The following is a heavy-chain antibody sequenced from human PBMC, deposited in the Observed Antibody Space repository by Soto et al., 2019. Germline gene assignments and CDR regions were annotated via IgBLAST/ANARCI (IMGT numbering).Heavy chain of an antibody. CDR1: GFTFSSYA. CDR2: ISGSGGST. CDR3: AKSGCGQCNLSSSSEFDY. D-gene: IGHD2-21*01. V-gene: IGHV3-23*01. Sequence: EVQLLESGGGLVQPGGSLRLSCVASGFTFSSYAMSWVRQAPGKGLEWVSAISGSGGSTYYADSAKGRFTTSRDNSKNTLYLQMNSLRAEDTAVYYCAKSGCGQCNLSSSSEFDYWGQGTLVTVSS. J-gene: IGHJ4*02.